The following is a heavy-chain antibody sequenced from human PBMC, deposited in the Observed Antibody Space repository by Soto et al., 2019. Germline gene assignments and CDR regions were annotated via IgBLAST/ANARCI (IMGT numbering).Heavy chain of an antibody. J-gene: IGHJ6*02. V-gene: IGHV4-34*01. CDR3: ARGEYDSSGLYSWAPLGFDV. D-gene: IGHD3-22*01. CDR2: INHSASS. CDR1: GGSFTDYY. Sequence: XETLSLPCAVSGGSFTDYYWGWIRQSPGKGLEWIGEINHSASSTYNPSLASRVTILVDTSKKQFSLRLTSVTAAETAMYYCARGEYDSSGLYSWAPLGFDVWGQGTTVTVSS.